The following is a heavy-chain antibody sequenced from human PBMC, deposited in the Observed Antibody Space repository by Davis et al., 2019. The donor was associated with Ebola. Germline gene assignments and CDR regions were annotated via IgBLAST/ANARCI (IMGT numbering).Heavy chain of an antibody. D-gene: IGHD2-15*01. J-gene: IGHJ4*02. CDR2: IWYDGSNK. V-gene: IGHV3-33*01. CDR1: RFTFSSYG. CDR3: ARDDWGYCSGGSCLFDY. Sequence: GGSLRLSCAASRFTFSSYGMHWVRQAPGKGLEWVAVIWYDGSNKYYADSVKGRFTISRDNSKNTLYLQMNSLRAEDTAVYYCARDDWGYCSGGSCLFDYWGQGTLVTVSS.